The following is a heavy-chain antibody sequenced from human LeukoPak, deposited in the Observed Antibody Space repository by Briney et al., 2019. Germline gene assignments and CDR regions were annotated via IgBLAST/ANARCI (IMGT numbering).Heavy chain of an antibody. CDR1: GYTLTELS. V-gene: IGHV1-24*01. J-gene: IGHJ4*02. D-gene: IGHD3-9*01. Sequence: ASVKVSCKVSGYTLTELSMHWVRQATGKGLEWMGGFDPEDGETIYAQKFQGRVTMTEDTSTDTAYMELSSLRSEDTAVYYCATQPQYYDILTGSPRYYFDYWGQGTLVTVSS. CDR3: ATQPQYYDILTGSPRYYFDY. CDR2: FDPEDGET.